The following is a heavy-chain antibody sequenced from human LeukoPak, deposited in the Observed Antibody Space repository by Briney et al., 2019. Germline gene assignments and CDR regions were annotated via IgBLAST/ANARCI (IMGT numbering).Heavy chain of an antibody. J-gene: IGHJ4*02. CDR2: IKQDGSEK. V-gene: IGHV3-7*03. CDR1: GFSFSNYW. Sequence: GGSLRLPCAASGFSFSNYWMSWVRQAPGKGLEWVANIKQDGSEKYYVDSVKGRFTISRDNAKNSLYLQMNSLRAEDTAVYYCARETEYYDFWSGYYLWGQGTLVTVSS. D-gene: IGHD3-3*01. CDR3: ARETEYYDFWSGYYL.